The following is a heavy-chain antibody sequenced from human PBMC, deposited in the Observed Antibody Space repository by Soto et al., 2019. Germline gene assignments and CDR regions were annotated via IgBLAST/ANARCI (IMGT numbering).Heavy chain of an antibody. V-gene: IGHV3-49*03. Sequence: PGGSLRLSCTASGFTFGDYAMSWFRQAPGKGLEWVGFIRSKAYGGTTEYAASVKGRFTISRDDSKSIAYLQMNSLKTEDTAVYYCTTIAVAGYTQDLYYYYGMDVWGQGTTVTVSS. J-gene: IGHJ6*02. CDR3: TTIAVAGYTQDLYYYYGMDV. D-gene: IGHD6-19*01. CDR2: IRSKAYGGTT. CDR1: GFTFGDYA.